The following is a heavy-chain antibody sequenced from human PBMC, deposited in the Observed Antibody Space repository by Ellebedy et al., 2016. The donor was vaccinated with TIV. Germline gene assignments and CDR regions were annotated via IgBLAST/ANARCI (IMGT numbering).Heavy chain of an antibody. D-gene: IGHD6-13*01. V-gene: IGHV3-23*01. CDR2: ISDSGGGT. CDR3: VRGGGIAAAGT. CDR1: GFTFNTYA. J-gene: IGHJ4*02. Sequence: PGGSLRLSCAASGFTFNTYAMSWVRQTPGKGLEWVSIISDSGGGTYYADSMRGRFTISRDNSKNTLYLQMNSLRAEDTAVYYCVRGGGIAAAGTWGQGTLVTVSS.